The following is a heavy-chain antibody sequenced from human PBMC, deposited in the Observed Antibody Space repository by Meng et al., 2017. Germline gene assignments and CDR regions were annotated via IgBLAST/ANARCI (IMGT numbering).Heavy chain of an antibody. CDR3: ARLRIAVAGINWFDP. J-gene: IGHJ5*02. D-gene: IGHD6-19*01. Sequence: RLQKVRQRVARPSEAMPPPCTGSGGSISGSSCDWGCVRRPPGKGLEWIGSIYYSGSTYYNPSLKSRVTMSADTSKNQFSLKLSSVTAADTAVYYCARLRIAVAGINWFDPWGQGTLVTVSS. CDR1: GGSISGSSCD. CDR2: IYYSGST. V-gene: IGHV4-39*07.